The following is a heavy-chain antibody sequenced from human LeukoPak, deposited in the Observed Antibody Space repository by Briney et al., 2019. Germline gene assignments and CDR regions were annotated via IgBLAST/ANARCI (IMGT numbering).Heavy chain of an antibody. V-gene: IGHV1-8*03. CDR1: GYTFTSYD. J-gene: IGHJ6*03. Sequence: GASVKVSCKASGYTFTSYDINWVRQATGQGLEWMGWMNPNSGNTSYAQKFQGRVTITRNTSISTAYMELRSLRSDDTAVYYCATSPSSWYGLYYYYMDVWGKGTTVTVSS. CDR3: ATSPSSWYGLYYYYMDV. CDR2: MNPNSGNT. D-gene: IGHD6-13*01.